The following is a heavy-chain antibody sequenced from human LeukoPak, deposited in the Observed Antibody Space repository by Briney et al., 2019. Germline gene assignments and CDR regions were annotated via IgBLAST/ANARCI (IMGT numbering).Heavy chain of an antibody. CDR3: ARDRRDYGGNPSNYYGMDV. Sequence: GGSLRLSCAASGFTVSSNYMSWVRQAPGKGLEWVSVIYSGGSTYYADSVKGRFTISGDNSKNTLYLQMNSLRAEDTAVYYCARDRRDYGGNPSNYYGMDVWGQGTTVTVSS. CDR1: GFTVSSNY. J-gene: IGHJ6*02. CDR2: IYSGGST. V-gene: IGHV3-53*01. D-gene: IGHD4-23*01.